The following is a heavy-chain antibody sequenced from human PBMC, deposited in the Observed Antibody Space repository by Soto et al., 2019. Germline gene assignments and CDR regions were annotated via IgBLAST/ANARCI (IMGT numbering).Heavy chain of an antibody. V-gene: IGHV4-4*07. J-gene: IGHJ6*02. CDR3: ARGWVGSGSYYKGYYYGMDV. CDR1: GGSISSYY. CDR2: IYTSGST. Sequence: LSETLSLTCTVSGGSISSYYWSWIRQPAGKGLEWIGRIYTSGSTNYNPSLKSRVTMSVDTSKNQFSLKLSSVTAADTAVYYCARGWVGSGSYYKGYYYGMDVWGQGTTVTVSS. D-gene: IGHD3-10*01.